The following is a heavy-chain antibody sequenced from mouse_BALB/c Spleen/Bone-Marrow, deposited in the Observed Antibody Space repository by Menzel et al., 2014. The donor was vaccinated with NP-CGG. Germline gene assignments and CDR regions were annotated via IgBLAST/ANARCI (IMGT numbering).Heavy chain of an antibody. J-gene: IGHJ2*01. CDR1: GYIFTSYW. CDR3: ARLGDSFY. Sequence: VQLQQSGAELVRPGASVKLSCRTSGYIFTSYWIHWVRQRPGQGLEWIARIYPGTGNTNYNEKFKDKATLTADKSSSTAYMQLSSLKSEDSAVYFCARLGDSFYWGQGTTLSVSS. D-gene: IGHD2-13*01. CDR2: IYPGTGNT. V-gene: IGHV1S132*01.